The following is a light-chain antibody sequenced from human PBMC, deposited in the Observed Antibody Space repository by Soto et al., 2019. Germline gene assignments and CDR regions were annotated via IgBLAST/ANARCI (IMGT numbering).Light chain of an antibody. V-gene: IGKV3-15*01. Sequence: RVMTQSPATLSVSPGERATLSCRASQSVGNNLAWYQQKPGQAPRLLIHGASTRATGIPARFSGGGSGTEFTLTISSLQSEDFAVYFCQQYNNWPQLTFGGGTKVEIK. CDR3: QQYNNWPQLT. CDR1: QSVGNN. CDR2: GAS. J-gene: IGKJ4*01.